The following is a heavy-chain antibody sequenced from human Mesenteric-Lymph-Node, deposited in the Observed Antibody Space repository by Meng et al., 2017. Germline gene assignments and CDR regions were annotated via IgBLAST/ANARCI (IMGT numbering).Heavy chain of an antibody. J-gene: IGHJ4*02. D-gene: IGHD3-22*01. Sequence: GESLKISCAASGFTFNSYVMHWVRQAPGKGLECVAVISYDGRDKYYADSVKGRFTISRDNSKNTLYLQINSLRAEDTAVYYCARINIGSYYDNSGYYDYWGQGTLVTVSS. CDR1: GFTFNSYV. CDR3: ARINIGSYYDNSGYYDY. CDR2: ISYDGRDK. V-gene: IGHV3-30*14.